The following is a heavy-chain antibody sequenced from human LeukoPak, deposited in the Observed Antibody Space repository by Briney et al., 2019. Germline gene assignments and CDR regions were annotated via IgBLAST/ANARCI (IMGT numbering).Heavy chain of an antibody. D-gene: IGHD6-6*01. J-gene: IGHJ4*02. CDR1: GCIFSGYA. CDR2: ISGSGGVT. V-gene: IGHV3-23*01. Sequence: GESLRLSCAVSGCIFSGYAMSWVRQAPGKGLEWVSGISGSGGVTYYADSVKGRFTISRDNSKNTLYLQMNSLRGDDTAIYYCARDVSSSSPRGFDYWGQGTLVTVSS. CDR3: ARDVSSSSPRGFDY.